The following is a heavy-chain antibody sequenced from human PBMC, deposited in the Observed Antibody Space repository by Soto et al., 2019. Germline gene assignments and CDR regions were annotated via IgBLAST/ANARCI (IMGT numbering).Heavy chain of an antibody. Sequence: ASVKVSCKVSGYTLTELSMHWVRQAPGKGLEWMGGFDPEDGETIYAQKFQGRVTMTEDTSTDTAYMELSSLRSEDTAVYYCAAVLMVRPEVADWFDPWGQGTLVTVS. V-gene: IGHV1-24*01. CDR1: GYTLTELS. J-gene: IGHJ5*02. D-gene: IGHD3-10*01. CDR2: FDPEDGET. CDR3: AAVLMVRPEVADWFDP.